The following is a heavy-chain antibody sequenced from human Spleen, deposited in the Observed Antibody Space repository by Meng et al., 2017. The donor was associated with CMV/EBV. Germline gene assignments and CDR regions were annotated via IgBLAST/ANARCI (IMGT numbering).Heavy chain of an antibody. D-gene: IGHD3-3*01. V-gene: IGHV4-39*07. CDR1: GASINNNSYY. J-gene: IGHJ3*02. CDR3: ARELFHPDFWNGYPLGSFDI. Sequence: ESLKISCSVSGASINNNSYYWGWIRQPPGKGLEWIATVFFTGSSFYNPSLKSRVTISLDKSKNQISLKMKSVTAADTAVYFCARELFHPDFWNGYPLGSFDIWGQGTVVTVSS. CDR2: VFFTGSS.